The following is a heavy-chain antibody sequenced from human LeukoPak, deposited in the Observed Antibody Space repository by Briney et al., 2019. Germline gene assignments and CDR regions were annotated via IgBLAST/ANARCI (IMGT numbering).Heavy chain of an antibody. D-gene: IGHD3-22*01. V-gene: IGHV3-30-3*01. J-gene: IGHJ4*02. CDR2: ISYDGNNE. CDR1: GFTFSHYD. CDR3: VSRYYYDTSGFYY. Sequence: PGGSLRLSCAASGFTFSHYDMHWVRQAPGKGLEWVAVISYDGNNEYYADSVKGRFTISRDNSKNTLFLQMNSLRTDDTAVYYCVSRYYYDTSGFYYWGQGTLVTVSS.